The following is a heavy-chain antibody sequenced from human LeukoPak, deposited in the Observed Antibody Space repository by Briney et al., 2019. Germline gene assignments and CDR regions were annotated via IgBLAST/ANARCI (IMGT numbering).Heavy chain of an antibody. CDR2: VYYSGST. Sequence: SETLSLTCSVSGDSISSSHYYWGWIRQPPGKGLEWIGSVYYSGSTYYNPSLKSRVTISVDTSKNQFSLKLSSVTAADTAVYYCARDRPYYDILTGSEYFDYWGQGTLVTVSS. V-gene: IGHV4-39*07. D-gene: IGHD3-9*01. J-gene: IGHJ4*02. CDR1: GDSISSSHYY. CDR3: ARDRPYYDILTGSEYFDY.